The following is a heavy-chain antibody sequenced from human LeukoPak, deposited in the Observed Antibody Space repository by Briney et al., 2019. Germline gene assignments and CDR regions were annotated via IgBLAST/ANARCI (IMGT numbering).Heavy chain of an antibody. CDR1: GDSISGSRVYY. J-gene: IGHJ6*03. CDR3: ALLPSYYYDSSGYRADYYMAV. CDR2: IYYRGNT. Sequence: PSETLSLTCTLSGDSISGSRVYYWDWIRQPPGKGLEWIGSIYYRGNTYYNPSLKSRVTISMDTSKNQFSMTLNSVTAADTAVYYCALLPSYYYDSSGYRADYYMAVWGKGTTVTVSS. D-gene: IGHD3-22*01. V-gene: IGHV4-39*07.